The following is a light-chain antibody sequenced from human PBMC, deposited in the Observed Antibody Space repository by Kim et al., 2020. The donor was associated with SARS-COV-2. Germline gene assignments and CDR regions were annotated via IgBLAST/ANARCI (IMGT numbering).Light chain of an antibody. J-gene: IGLJ2*01. CDR2: GKN. CDR3: NSRDSSDNHVV. CDR1: SLRSYY. V-gene: IGLV3-19*01. Sequence: ALGQTVRITCQGDSLRSYYASWYQQKPGPAPLLVIYGKNNRPSGIPDRFSGSSSGNTASLTITGAQAEDEADYCCNSRDSSDNHVVFGGGTQLTVL.